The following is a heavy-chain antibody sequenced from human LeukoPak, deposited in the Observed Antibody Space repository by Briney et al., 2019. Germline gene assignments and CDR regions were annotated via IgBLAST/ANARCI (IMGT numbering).Heavy chain of an antibody. Sequence: GGSLRLSCAASGFTFSSYAMHWVRQAPGKGLEWVAVISYDGSNKYYADSVKGRFTISRDNSKNTLYLQMNSLRAEDTAVYYCASGGYNWNRLDYWGQGTLVTVSS. J-gene: IGHJ4*02. D-gene: IGHD1-20*01. CDR2: ISYDGSNK. CDR1: GFTFSSYA. CDR3: ASGGYNWNRLDY. V-gene: IGHV3-30-3*01.